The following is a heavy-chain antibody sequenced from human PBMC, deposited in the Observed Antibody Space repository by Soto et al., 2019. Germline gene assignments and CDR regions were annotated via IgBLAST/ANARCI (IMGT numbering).Heavy chain of an antibody. CDR2: IYYSGST. CDR1: GGSISSSSYY. D-gene: IGHD3-9*01. CDR3: ARHEGGELRYFDARPTPLADAFDI. V-gene: IGHV4-39*01. Sequence: QLQLQESGPGLVKPSETLSLTCTVSGGSISSSSYYWGWIRQPPGKGLEWIGSIYYSGSTYYNPSLKSRVTISVDTSKNQFSLKLSSVTAADTAVYYCARHEGGELRYFDARPTPLADAFDIWGQGTMVTVSS. J-gene: IGHJ3*02.